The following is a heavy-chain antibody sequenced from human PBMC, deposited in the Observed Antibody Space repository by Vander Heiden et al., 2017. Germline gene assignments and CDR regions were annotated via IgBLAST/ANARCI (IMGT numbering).Heavy chain of an antibody. V-gene: IGHV3-9*01. Sequence: EVPLVESGGGLVQPARSLRLSCAASGFTFDDYAMHWVRQAPGKGLEWVSGISWNSGSIGYADSVKGRFTISRDNAKNSLYLQMNSLRAEDTALYYCAKENSYGYLYYFDYWGQGTLVTVSS. CDR2: ISWNSGSI. CDR3: AKENSYGYLYYFDY. D-gene: IGHD5-18*01. CDR1: GFTFDDYA. J-gene: IGHJ4*02.